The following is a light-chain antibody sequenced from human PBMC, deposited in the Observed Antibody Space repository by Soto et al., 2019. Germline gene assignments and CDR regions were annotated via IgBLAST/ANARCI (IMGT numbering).Light chain of an antibody. Sequence: DMGMTQSPSSLSASVGDRVTITCRASQSISSYLNWYQHNPGKVPKLLIYAASSLQSGVPTRFSASGPGPDFTLTINSLEPEDFATDYGQESYGPPLTCGGGPKMEIK. V-gene: IGKV1-39*01. J-gene: IGKJ4*01. CDR3: QESYGPPLT. CDR1: QSISSY. CDR2: AAS.